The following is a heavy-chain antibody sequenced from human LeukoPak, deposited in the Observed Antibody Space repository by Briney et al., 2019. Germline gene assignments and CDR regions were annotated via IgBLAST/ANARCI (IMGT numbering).Heavy chain of an antibody. CDR2: ISYDGSNK. J-gene: IGHJ5*01. V-gene: IGHV3-30-3*01. CDR1: GFTFSSYA. D-gene: IGHD2-2*01. Sequence: GGSLRLSCAASGFTFSSYAMHWVRQAPGKGLEWVAVISYDGSNKYYADSVKGRFTISRDNSKNTLYLQMNSLRAEDTAVYYCARYMVECQPRSSGFITSGHGT. CDR3: ARYMVECQPRSSGFIT.